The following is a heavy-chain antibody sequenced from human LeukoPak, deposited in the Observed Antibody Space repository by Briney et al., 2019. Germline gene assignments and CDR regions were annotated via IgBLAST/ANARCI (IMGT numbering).Heavy chain of an antibody. D-gene: IGHD3-22*01. Sequence: PSETLSLTCAVYGGSFSGYYWSWIRQPPGKGLEGIGEINHSGSTNYNPSLKSRVTISVDTSKNQFSLKLSSVTAADTAVYYCARALPESGYQKANFDYWGQGTLVTVSS. J-gene: IGHJ4*02. CDR2: INHSGST. CDR3: ARALPESGYQKANFDY. V-gene: IGHV4-34*01. CDR1: GGSFSGYY.